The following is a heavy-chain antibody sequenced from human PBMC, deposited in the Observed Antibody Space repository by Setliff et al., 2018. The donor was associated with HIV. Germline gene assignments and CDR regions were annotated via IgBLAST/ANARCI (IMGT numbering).Heavy chain of an antibody. D-gene: IGHD3-10*01. V-gene: IGHV1-3*01. CDR3: ARGKGSSGYYYYYGMDV. CDR2: INAGNGNT. CDR1: GYTFTSYA. Sequence: ASVKVSCKASGYTFTSYAMHWVRQAPGQRLEWMGWINAGNGNTKYSQKFQGGVTITRDTSASTAYMELSRLRSEDTAVYYCARGKGSSGYYYYYGMDVWGQGTTVTVSS. J-gene: IGHJ6*02.